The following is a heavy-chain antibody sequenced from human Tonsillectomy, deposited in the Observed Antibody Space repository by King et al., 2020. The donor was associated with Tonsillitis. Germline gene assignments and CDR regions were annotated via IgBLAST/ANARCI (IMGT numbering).Heavy chain of an antibody. Sequence: VQLVESGGGVVQPGRSLRLSCAASGFTFSNYGMHWVRQAPGKGLEWVALIAYDASYENYADSVKGRFAISRDNSKNTRYLEMNSLRVEDTAVYYCAKDGISLSDWYFDLWGRGTLVTVSS. D-gene: IGHD3-3*02. CDR1: GFTFSNYG. J-gene: IGHJ2*01. CDR3: AKDGISLSDWYFDL. V-gene: IGHV3-30*18. CDR2: IAYDASYE.